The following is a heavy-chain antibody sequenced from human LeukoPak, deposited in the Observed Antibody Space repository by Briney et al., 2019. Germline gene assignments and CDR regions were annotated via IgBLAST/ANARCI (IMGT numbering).Heavy chain of an antibody. D-gene: IGHD1-14*01. Sequence: PSETLSLTCTVSGGSISSYYWSWLRQPPGKGLEWIGYIYYSGSTNYNPSLTSRVTISVDTSKNQFSLKLSSVTAADTAVYYCASSGPRGWFDPWGQGTLVTVSS. CDR3: ASSGPRGWFDP. CDR2: IYYSGST. CDR1: GGSISSYY. V-gene: IGHV4-59*08. J-gene: IGHJ5*02.